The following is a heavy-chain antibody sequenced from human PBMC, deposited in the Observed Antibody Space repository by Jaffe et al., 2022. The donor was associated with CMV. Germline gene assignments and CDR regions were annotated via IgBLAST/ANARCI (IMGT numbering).Heavy chain of an antibody. J-gene: IGHJ3*02. V-gene: IGHV2-26*01. CDR3: ARIGQPAYCGGDCSDAFDI. Sequence: QVTLKESGPVLVKPTETLTLTCTVSGFSLSNARMGVSWIRQPPGKALEWLAHIFSNDEKSYSTSLKSRLTISKDTSKSQVVLTMTNMDPVDTATYYCARIGQPAYCGGDCSDAFDIWGQGTMVTVSS. CDR1: GFSLSNARMG. CDR2: IFSNDEK. D-gene: IGHD2-21*02.